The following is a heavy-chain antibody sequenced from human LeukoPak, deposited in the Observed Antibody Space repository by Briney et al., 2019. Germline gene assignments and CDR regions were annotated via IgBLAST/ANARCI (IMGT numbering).Heavy chain of an antibody. CDR1: GFTFSSYG. CDR2: ISYDGSNK. J-gene: IGHJ4*02. V-gene: IGHV3-30*18. D-gene: IGHD3-9*01. CDR3: AKDHQLVITGYFDY. Sequence: PGGSLRLSCAASGFTFSSYGMHWVRQAPGKGLEWVAVISYDGSNKYYADSVKGRFTISRDNSKNTLYLQMNSLRAEDTAVYYCAKDHQLVITGYFDYWGQGTLVTVSS.